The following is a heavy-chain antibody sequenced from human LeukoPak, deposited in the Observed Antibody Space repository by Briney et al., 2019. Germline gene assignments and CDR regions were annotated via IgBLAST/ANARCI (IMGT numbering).Heavy chain of an antibody. CDR3: ARDLGFGELGTYYYYGMDV. Sequence: GGSLRLSCAASGFTVSSNYMSWVRQAPGKGLEWVSVIYSGGSTYYADSVKGRFTISRDNSKNTLYLQMNSLRAEDTAVYYCARDLGFGELGTYYYYGMDVWGQGTTVTVSS. D-gene: IGHD3-10*01. J-gene: IGHJ6*02. CDR2: IYSGGST. CDR1: GFTVSSNY. V-gene: IGHV3-66*01.